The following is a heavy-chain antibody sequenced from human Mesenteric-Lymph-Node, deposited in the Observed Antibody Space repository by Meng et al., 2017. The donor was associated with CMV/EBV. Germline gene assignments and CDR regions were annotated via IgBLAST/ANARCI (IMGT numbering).Heavy chain of an antibody. CDR2: IRFDGSLT. J-gene: IGHJ4*02. CDR3: AKGWDVRY. CDR1: GFTFSTFG. Sequence: GGSLRLSCAASGFTFSTFGIHWVRQAPGKGLEWVTFIRFDGSLTYYADSVRGRFTISRDNSKNTGYLQMNSLRAEDTAVYYCAKGWDVRYWGQGTLVTVSS. D-gene: IGHD1-26*01. V-gene: IGHV3-30*02.